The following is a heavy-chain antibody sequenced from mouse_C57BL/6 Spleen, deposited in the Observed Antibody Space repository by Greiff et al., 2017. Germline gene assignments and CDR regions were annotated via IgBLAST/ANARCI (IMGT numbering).Heavy chain of an antibody. V-gene: IGHV5-16*01. CDR1: GFTFSDYY. J-gene: IGHJ4*01. D-gene: IGHD2-1*01. CDR2: INYDGSST. CDR3: ARGKSYYAMDY. Sequence: DVKLVESEGGLVQPGSSMKLSCTASGFTFSDYYMAWVRQVPEKGLEWVANINYDGSSTYYLDSLKSRFIISRDNAKNILYLQMSSLKSEDTATXYCARGKSYYAMDYWGQGTSVTVSS.